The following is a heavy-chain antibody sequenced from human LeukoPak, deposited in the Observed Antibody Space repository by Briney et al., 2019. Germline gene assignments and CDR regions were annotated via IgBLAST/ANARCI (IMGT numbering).Heavy chain of an antibody. CDR1: GGSISSYY. D-gene: IGHD4-23*01. V-gene: IGHV4-4*07. CDR3: ARSAHGGNAGVFDY. Sequence: SETLSRTCTVSGGSISSYYWSWIRQPAGKGLEWIGHIYTSGSTNYNPSLKSPVTMSVDTSKNQFSLKLNSVTAADTAVYYCARSAHGGNAGVFDYWGQGTLVTVSS. CDR2: IYTSGST. J-gene: IGHJ4*02.